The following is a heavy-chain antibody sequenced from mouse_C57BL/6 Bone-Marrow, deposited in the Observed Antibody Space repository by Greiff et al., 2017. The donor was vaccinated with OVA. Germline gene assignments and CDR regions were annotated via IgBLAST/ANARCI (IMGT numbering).Heavy chain of an antibody. CDR1: GFTFNDYQ. V-gene: IGHV7-4*01. D-gene: IGHD1-1*01. Sequence: EVQLVESGGGLVQPGASLRLSCAASGFTFNDYQMSWVRQAPGKAPEWLALIRNKANGYTTEYTASVKGRFTISRDNSQNTLYLQMNTLRAEDSATYYCVKAVSSGSSYTWFAYWGQGTLVTVSA. CDR2: IRNKANGYTT. J-gene: IGHJ3*01. CDR3: VKAVSSGSSYTWFAY.